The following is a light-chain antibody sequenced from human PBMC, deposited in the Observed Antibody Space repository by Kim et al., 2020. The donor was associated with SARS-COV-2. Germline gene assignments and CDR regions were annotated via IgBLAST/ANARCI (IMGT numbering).Light chain of an antibody. CDR1: QSISVW. CDR2: DAS. Sequence: DIQMTQSPSTLSASVGDRVTITCRASQSISVWLAWYQQKPGKAPELLIYDASTLESGVPSRFSGSGSGTEFTLTISSLQPDDFATFYCQQYNRYSLTFGGGTKVDIK. V-gene: IGKV1-5*01. J-gene: IGKJ4*01. CDR3: QQYNRYSLT.